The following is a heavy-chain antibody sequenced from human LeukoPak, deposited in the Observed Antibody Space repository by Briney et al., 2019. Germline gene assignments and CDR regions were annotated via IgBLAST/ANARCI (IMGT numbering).Heavy chain of an antibody. CDR2: FDPEDGET. D-gene: IGHD3-22*01. CDR1: GYTLTELS. J-gene: IGHJ4*02. V-gene: IGHV1-24*01. Sequence: GASVEVSCKVSGYTLTELSMHWVRQAPGKGLEWMGGFDPEDGETIYAQKFQGRVTMTEDTSTDTAYMELSSLRSEDTAVYYCATDSPNYYDSSGLDYWGQGTLVTVSS. CDR3: ATDSPNYYDSSGLDY.